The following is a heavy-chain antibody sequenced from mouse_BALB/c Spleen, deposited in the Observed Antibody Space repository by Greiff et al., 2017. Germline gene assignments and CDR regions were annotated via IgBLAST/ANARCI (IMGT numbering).Heavy chain of an antibody. Sequence: EVQLQESGPGLVKPSQSLSLTCTVTGYSITSDYAWNWIRQFPGNKLEWMGYISYSGSTSYNPSLKSRISITRDTSKNQFFLQLNSVTTEDTATYYCASVYGSSSWFAYWGQGTLVTVSA. V-gene: IGHV3-2*02. J-gene: IGHJ3*01. CDR1: GYSITSDYA. D-gene: IGHD1-1*01. CDR2: ISYSGST. CDR3: ASVYGSSSWFAY.